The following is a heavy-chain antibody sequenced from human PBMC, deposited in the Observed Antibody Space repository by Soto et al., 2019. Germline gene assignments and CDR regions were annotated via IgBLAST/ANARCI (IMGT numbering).Heavy chain of an antibody. V-gene: IGHV3-23*01. D-gene: IGHD6-13*01. J-gene: IGHJ3*02. CDR1: GFTFINYA. CDR2: IGGGDGST. CDR3: AKGILVKPPGTRTFDI. Sequence: EVQLLESGGGLVQPGGSLRLSCAASGFTFINYAMSWVRQAPGKGLEWVSTIGGGDGSTYYADSVKGRFTISRGNSNSALYLQMNSLRVGDTAIYYCAKGILVKPPGTRTFDIWGQGTMVIVSS.